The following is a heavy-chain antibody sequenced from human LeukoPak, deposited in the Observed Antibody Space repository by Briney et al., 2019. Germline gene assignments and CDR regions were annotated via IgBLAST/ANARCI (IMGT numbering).Heavy chain of an antibody. D-gene: IGHD3-10*01. V-gene: IGHV1-3*01. CDR1: GYTFTSYA. J-gene: IGHJ4*02. CDR3: ATGTMVRGVYFDY. Sequence: ASVKVSCKASGYTFTSYAMHWVRQAPGQRLEWMGWINAGNGNTKYSQKFQGRVTITRDTSASTAYMELSSLRSEDTAVYYCATGTMVRGVYFDYWGQGTLVTVSS. CDR2: INAGNGNT.